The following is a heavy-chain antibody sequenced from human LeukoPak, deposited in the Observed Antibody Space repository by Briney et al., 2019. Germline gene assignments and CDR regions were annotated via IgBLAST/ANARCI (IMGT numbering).Heavy chain of an antibody. CDR3: ARAERGYSYGYVDY. V-gene: IGHV1-24*01. Sequence: ASVKVSRKVSGYTLTELSMHWVRQAPGKGLEWMGGFDPEDGETIYAQKFQGRVTMTRDMSTSTVYMELSSLRSEDTAVYYCARAERGYSYGYVDYWGQGTLVTVSS. J-gene: IGHJ4*02. CDR2: FDPEDGET. CDR1: GYTLTELS. D-gene: IGHD5-18*01.